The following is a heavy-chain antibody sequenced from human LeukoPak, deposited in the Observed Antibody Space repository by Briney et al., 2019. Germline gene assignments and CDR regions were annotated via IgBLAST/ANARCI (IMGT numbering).Heavy chain of an antibody. CDR3: ARDPSYCSGGSCSSYASYFDY. D-gene: IGHD2-15*01. CDR2: ISAYNGNT. Sequence: GASVKVSCKASGYTFTSYGISWVRQAPGQGLEWMGWISAYNGNTNYAQKLQGRVTMTTDTSTSTAYMELRSLRSDDTAVYYCARDPSYCSGGSCSSYASYFDYWGQGTLVTVSS. V-gene: IGHV1-18*01. J-gene: IGHJ4*02. CDR1: GYTFTSYG.